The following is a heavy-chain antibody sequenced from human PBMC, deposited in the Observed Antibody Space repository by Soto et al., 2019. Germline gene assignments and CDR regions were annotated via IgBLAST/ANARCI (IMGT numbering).Heavy chain of an antibody. CDR1: GYTFTSYG. Sequence: GASVKVSCKASGYTFTSYGISWVRQAPGQGLEWMGWISAYNGNTNYAQKLQGRVTMTTDTSTSTAYMELRSLRSDDTAVYYCARAVVYYYSSGYYLHEFFQHWGQGTLVNVS. D-gene: IGHD3-22*01. J-gene: IGHJ1*01. CDR3: ARAVVYYYSSGYYLHEFFQH. CDR2: ISAYNGNT. V-gene: IGHV1-18*01.